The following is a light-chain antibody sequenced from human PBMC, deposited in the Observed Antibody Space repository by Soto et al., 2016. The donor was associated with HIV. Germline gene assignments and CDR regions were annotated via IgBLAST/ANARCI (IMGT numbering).Light chain of an antibody. CDR3: QQYNSYPWT. V-gene: IGKV1-5*03. CDR2: KAS. J-gene: IGKJ1*01. CDR1: QRISVS. Sequence: DIQMTQSPSTLSASVGDRVTITCRASQRISVSLAWYQQKPGKVPRLLIYKASTLQTGVPSRFSGGGSGTEFTLTITSLQPDDFATYYCQQYNSYPWTFGQRTKVEIK.